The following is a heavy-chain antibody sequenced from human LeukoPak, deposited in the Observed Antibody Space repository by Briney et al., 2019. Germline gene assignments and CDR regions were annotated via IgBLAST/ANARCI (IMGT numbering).Heavy chain of an antibody. CDR3: ARDHWTGTEDY. CDR2: ITGSGAFT. V-gene: IGHV3-21*01. D-gene: IGHD1-7*01. J-gene: IGHJ4*02. CDR1: GITFINYS. Sequence: GGSLRLSCAASGITFINYSMTWVRQAPGKGLEWVSAITGSGAFTDYADSVKGRFTISRDNAKNSLYLQMNSLRAEDTAVYYCARDHWTGTEDYWGQGTLVTVSS.